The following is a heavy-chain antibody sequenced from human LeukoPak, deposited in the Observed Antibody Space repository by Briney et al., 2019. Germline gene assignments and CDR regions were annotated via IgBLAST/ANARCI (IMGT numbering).Heavy chain of an antibody. CDR2: IYYSGST. J-gene: IGHJ3*02. Sequence: PSETLCLTCTVSGGSISSYYWSWIRQPPGKGLEWIGYIYYSGSTNYNPSLKSRVTISVDTSKNQFSLKLSSVTAADTAVYYCAKSSPKYDSSGYGAFDIWGQGTMVTVSS. CDR3: AKSSPKYDSSGYGAFDI. V-gene: IGHV4-59*01. CDR1: GGSISSYY. D-gene: IGHD3-22*01.